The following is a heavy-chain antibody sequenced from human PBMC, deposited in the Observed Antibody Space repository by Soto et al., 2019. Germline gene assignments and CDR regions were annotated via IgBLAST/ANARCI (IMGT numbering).Heavy chain of an antibody. CDR3: ARGLYGSGWRSGMDV. V-gene: IGHV4-31*03. CDR1: GGSISSGSYY. Sequence: QVQLQESGPGLVKPSQTLALTCTVSGGSISSGSYYWSWTRQHPGKGLEWIGYIYHSGSTYYNPSLNSRLIISLDTSKNQFSLKLSSVTAADEAVYYCARGLYGSGWRSGMDVWGQGTAVTVSS. D-gene: IGHD3-10*01. CDR2: IYHSGST. J-gene: IGHJ6*02.